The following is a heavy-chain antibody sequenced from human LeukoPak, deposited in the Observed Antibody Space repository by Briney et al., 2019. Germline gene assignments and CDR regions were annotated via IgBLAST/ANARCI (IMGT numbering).Heavy chain of an antibody. V-gene: IGHV4-59*12. CDR1: DGSISGYY. Sequence: SETLSLTCTVSDGSISGYYWNWIRQPPGKGLEWIGCMYYSGNTNYNPSLKSRVTISVDTSKNQFSLKLSSVTAADTAVYYCARGGARGSSWPIPNYWGQGTLVTVSS. CDR3: ARGGARGSSWPIPNY. J-gene: IGHJ4*02. CDR2: MYYSGNT. D-gene: IGHD6-13*01.